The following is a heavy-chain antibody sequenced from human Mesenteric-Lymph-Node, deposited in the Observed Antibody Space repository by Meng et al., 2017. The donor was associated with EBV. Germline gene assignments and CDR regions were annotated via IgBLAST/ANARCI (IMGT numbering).Heavy chain of an antibody. D-gene: IGHD4-23*01. CDR1: GYSVTSYW. J-gene: IGHJ4*02. Sequence: PGADVKKPWDALKISCNGSGYSVTSYWIGWVRQRPGKGLGWMGIIYPGDSDTRYSPSFQGQVTISADKSISTAYLQWSSLKASDTAMYYCARQQVNSGGDYWGQGTLVTVSS. CDR2: IYPGDSDT. CDR3: ARQQVNSGGDY. V-gene: IGHV5-51*01.